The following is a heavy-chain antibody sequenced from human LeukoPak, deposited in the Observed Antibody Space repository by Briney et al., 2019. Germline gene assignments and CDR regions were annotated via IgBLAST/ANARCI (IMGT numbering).Heavy chain of an antibody. V-gene: IGHV1-69*04. CDR1: GGTFSSYA. D-gene: IGHD1-1*01. Sequence: SVKVSCKASGGTFSSYAISWVRQAPGQGLEWMGRITPILGIANYAQKFQGRVTITRNTSISTAYMELSSLRYEDTAVYYCARHNSNDDKDAFDIWGQGTMVTVSS. CDR2: ITPILGIA. J-gene: IGHJ3*02. CDR3: ARHNSNDDKDAFDI.